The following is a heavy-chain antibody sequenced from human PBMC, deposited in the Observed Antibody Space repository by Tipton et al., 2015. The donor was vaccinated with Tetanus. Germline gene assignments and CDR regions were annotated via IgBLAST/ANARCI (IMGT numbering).Heavy chain of an antibody. D-gene: IGHD1-26*01. J-gene: IGHJ1*01. CDR2: IYYSGSA. Sequence: TLSLTCTVSGGSISSSSYYWGWIRQPPGKRLEWIGSIYYSGSAYHNPSLKSRVTISVDTSKNHFSLKLSSVTAAETAVYYCARLIVGATTSEYFQHWGQGTLVTVSS. V-gene: IGHV4-39*01. CDR1: GGSISSSSYY. CDR3: ARLIVGATTSEYFQH.